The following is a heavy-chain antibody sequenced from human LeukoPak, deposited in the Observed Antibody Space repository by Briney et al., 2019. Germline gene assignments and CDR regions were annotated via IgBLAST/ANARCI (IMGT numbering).Heavy chain of an antibody. D-gene: IGHD2-2*01. J-gene: IGHJ3*02. Sequence: GESLKISCKGSGYSFTSYWISWVRQMPGKGLEWMGRIDPSDSYTNYSPSFQGHVTISADKSNSTAYLQWSSLKASDTAMYYCARHHPLTYCSSTSCPVDAFDIWGQGTMVTVSS. V-gene: IGHV5-10-1*01. CDR3: ARHHPLTYCSSTSCPVDAFDI. CDR2: IDPSDSYT. CDR1: GYSFTSYW.